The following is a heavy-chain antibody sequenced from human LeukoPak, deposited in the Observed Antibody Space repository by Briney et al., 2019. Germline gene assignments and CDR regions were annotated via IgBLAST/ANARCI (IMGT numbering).Heavy chain of an antibody. D-gene: IGHD3-9*01. J-gene: IGHJ4*02. Sequence: GGSLRLSCAASGFTFSSYGMHWVRQAPGKGLEWVAFIRYDGSNKYYADSVKGRFTISRHNAKNSLYLQMNSLRAEDTAVYYCAGGTIYDILTGPLDYWGQGTLVTVSS. CDR3: AGGTIYDILTGPLDY. CDR2: IRYDGSNK. V-gene: IGHV3-30*02. CDR1: GFTFSSYG.